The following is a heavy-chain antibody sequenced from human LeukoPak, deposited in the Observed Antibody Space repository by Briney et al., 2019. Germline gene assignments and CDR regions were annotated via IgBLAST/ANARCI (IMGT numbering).Heavy chain of an antibody. J-gene: IGHJ1*01. CDR1: GGSIISGANY. V-gene: IGHV4-31*03. CDR2: IYTSGHT. Sequence: SETLSLTCTVSGGSIISGANYWSWIRQRPGRGLEWFGYIYTSGHTYHNPSLRIRLFLSVDTSKRQLSLKLTSVTAADTAVYYCARAPSVDWYKFQLWGQGTLVTVSS. CDR3: ARAPSVDWYKFQL. D-gene: IGHD1-14*01.